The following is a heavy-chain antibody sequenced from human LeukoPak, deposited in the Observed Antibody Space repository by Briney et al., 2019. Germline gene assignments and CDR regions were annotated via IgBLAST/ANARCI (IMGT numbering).Heavy chain of an antibody. CDR1: GFTFSSYS. CDR2: ISSSSSYI. J-gene: IGHJ4*02. V-gene: IGHV3-21*01. D-gene: IGHD1-26*01. CDR3: ARVVGATLFDY. Sequence: GGSLRLSCAASGFTFSSYSMNWVRQAPGKGLEWVSSISSSSSYIYYADSVKGRFTISRDNAKNSLYLQMNSLRAEDTAVYYCARVVGATLFDYWGQGTLVTVSS.